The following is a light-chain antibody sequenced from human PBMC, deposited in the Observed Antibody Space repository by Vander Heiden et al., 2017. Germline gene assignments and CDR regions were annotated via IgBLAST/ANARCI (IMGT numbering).Light chain of an antibody. J-gene: IGLJ3*02. V-gene: IGLV1-44*01. CDR3: AAWDDTLNGWV. Sequence: QSVLTQPPSASGTPGRRVTISCSGSRSNIGSNTVNWYQQLPGTAPKLLIYSNNERLSGVPDRFSGSKSGTSASLAISGLQSEDEADYYCAAWDDTLNGWVFGGGTKPTVL. CDR1: RSNIGSNT. CDR2: SNN.